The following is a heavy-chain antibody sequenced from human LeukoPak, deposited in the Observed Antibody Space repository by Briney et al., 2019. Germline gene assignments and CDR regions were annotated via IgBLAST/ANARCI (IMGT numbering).Heavy chain of an antibody. Sequence: GGSLRLSCAASGFTVSNNYMSWVRQAPGKGLEWVSVIYGGGSTSYADSVKGRFTISRDNSKNTLYLQMNSLRVDDTGVYYCARDRSDGNYYMVVWGKGTTVSVS. V-gene: IGHV3-53*01. D-gene: IGHD5-24*01. J-gene: IGHJ6*03. CDR2: IYGGGST. CDR3: ARDRSDGNYYMVV. CDR1: GFTVSNNY.